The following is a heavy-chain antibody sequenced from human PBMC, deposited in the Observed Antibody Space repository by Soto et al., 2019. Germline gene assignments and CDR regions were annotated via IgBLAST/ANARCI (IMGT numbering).Heavy chain of an antibody. CDR1: GGSFTSNNW. Sequence: KSSETLSLTCVVSGGSFTSNNWWTWVRQPPGQGLEWIGEIYRTGSTNYNPSLKSRVTISLDKSENQFSLKVTSLTAADTAVYYCASRDPGTSVDYWGQGTLVTVAP. J-gene: IGHJ4*02. CDR2: IYRTGST. CDR3: ASRDPGTSVDY. D-gene: IGHD1-7*01. V-gene: IGHV4-4*02.